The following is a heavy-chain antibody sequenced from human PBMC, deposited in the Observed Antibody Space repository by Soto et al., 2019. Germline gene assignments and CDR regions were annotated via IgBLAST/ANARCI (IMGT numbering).Heavy chain of an antibody. V-gene: IGHV4-34*01. CDR1: GGSFNGYY. CDR2: INHTGSA. CDR3: ARGTGSSCYH. J-gene: IGHJ5*02. Sequence: QVQLQQWGAGLLKPSETLSLTCAVYGGSFNGYYWSWIRQSPGKGLEWIGEINHTGSASFNPSLKRRVTIPVDTSKNQFSLALNSVTAADTAVYYCARGTGSSCYHWGRGTLVTVSS. D-gene: IGHD6-13*01.